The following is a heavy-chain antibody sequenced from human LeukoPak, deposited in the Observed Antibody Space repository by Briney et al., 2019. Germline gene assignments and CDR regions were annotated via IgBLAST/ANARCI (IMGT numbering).Heavy chain of an antibody. CDR1: GFTFSSYG. V-gene: IGHV3-23*01. Sequence: GGSLRLSCAASGFTFSSYGMSWVRQAPGKGLEWVSAISGSGGSTYYADSVRGRFTISRDNSRNTLYLQLNNLRAEDTAIYYCAKAYGTNGYYQLPIDFWGQGTLVTVSS. D-gene: IGHD3-22*01. CDR2: ISGSGGST. CDR3: AKAYGTNGYYQLPIDF. J-gene: IGHJ4*02.